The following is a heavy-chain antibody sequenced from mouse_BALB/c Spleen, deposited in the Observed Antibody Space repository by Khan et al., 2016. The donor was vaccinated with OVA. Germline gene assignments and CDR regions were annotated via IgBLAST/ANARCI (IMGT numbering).Heavy chain of an antibody. D-gene: IGHD3-3*01. Sequence: QIQLVQSGPDLKKPGETVKISCKASGYTFTNYGINWVKQAPGKGLKWMGWIYTYTGEPTYADDFKGRFAFSLETSASTAYLQINNLKNEDTATXCGARWGRRAMDYWGQGTSVTVSS. CDR2: IYTYTGEP. J-gene: IGHJ4*01. CDR3: ARWGRRAMDY. CDR1: GYTFTNYG. V-gene: IGHV9-3-1*01.